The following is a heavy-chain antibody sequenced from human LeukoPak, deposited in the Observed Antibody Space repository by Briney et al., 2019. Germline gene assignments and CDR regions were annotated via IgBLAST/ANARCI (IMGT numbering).Heavy chain of an antibody. V-gene: IGHV1-18*04. CDR2: ISAYNGNT. J-gene: IGHJ6*03. CDR1: GFTFSNAW. CDR3: AREGTIPGGDYYYYYMDV. D-gene: IGHD2-2*02. Sequence: GGSLRLSCAASGFTFSNAWMSWVRQAPGKGLEWMGWISAYNGNTNYAQKLQGRVTMTTDTSTSTAYMELRSLRSDDTAVYYCAREGTIPGGDYYYYYMDVWGKGTTVTVSS.